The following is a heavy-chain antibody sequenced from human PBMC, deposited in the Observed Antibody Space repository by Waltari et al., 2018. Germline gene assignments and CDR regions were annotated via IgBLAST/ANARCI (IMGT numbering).Heavy chain of an antibody. Sequence: EVQLLESWGGLSQLGGSLRLSCAASGFAVSSFAMSWVRQAPGKGLQWVSGVNIDGGWTYYANSVRGRFTISRDNSKNTLYLQMYSLRAEDTAIYYCAKSLEPDRLRYGMDVWGQGTTVTVSS. CDR2: VNIDGGWT. J-gene: IGHJ6*02. CDR1: GFAVSSFA. D-gene: IGHD6-6*01. V-gene: IGHV3-23*01. CDR3: AKSLEPDRLRYGMDV.